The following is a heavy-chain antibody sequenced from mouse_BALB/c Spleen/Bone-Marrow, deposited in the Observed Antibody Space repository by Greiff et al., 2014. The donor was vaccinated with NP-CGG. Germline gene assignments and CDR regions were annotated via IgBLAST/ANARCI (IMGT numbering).Heavy chain of an antibody. CDR3: ARGENYGYDGFAY. Sequence: DVQLQESGPDLVKPSQSLSLTCTVTGYSITSGYSWHWIRQFPGNKLEWMGYIHCSGSTNYNPSLKSRISITRDTSKNQFFLQLISVTTEDTATYYCARGENYGYDGFAYWGQGTLVTVSA. J-gene: IGHJ3*01. CDR1: GYSITSGYS. V-gene: IGHV3-1*02. D-gene: IGHD2-2*01. CDR2: IHCSGST.